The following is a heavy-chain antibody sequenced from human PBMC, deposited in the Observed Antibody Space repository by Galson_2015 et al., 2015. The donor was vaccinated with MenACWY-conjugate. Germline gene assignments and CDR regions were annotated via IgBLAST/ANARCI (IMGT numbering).Heavy chain of an antibody. CDR3: AKDLGGEKQNY. D-gene: IGHD3-10*01. V-gene: IGHV3-23*01. J-gene: IGHJ4*02. CDR2: ISGSGGST. Sequence: SLRLSCAASGFTFSSYSMNWVRQAPGKGLEWVSAISGSGGSTYYADSVKGRFTISRDNSKNTLYLQMNSLRAEDTAVYYCAKDLGGEKQNYWGQGTLVTVSS. CDR1: GFTFSSYS.